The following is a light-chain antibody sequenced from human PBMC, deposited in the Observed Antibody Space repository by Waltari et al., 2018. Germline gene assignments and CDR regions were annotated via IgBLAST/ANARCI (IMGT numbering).Light chain of an antibody. J-gene: IGKJ2*01. Sequence: DIQLTQSPSSLSAAVGDRVTITCQATQDITTSLSWFQQKPWKAPQLLIYDASSLQAGVPSRFSGTGSGTAFSFTITSLQPEDSATYYCQHYHSLPYTFGRGTKLQIK. CDR1: QDITTS. CDR2: DAS. V-gene: IGKV1-33*01. CDR3: QHYHSLPYT.